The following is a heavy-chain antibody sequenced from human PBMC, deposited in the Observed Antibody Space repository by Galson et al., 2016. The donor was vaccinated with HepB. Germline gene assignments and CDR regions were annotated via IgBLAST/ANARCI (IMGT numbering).Heavy chain of an antibody. CDR1: GFTFSSYW. D-gene: IGHD3/OR15-3a*01. Sequence: SLRLSCAASGFTFSSYWLSWVRQAPGKGLEWVANIKQNGREKDYVDSVRGRFTISRDNAQNSLYLQMNSLRVEDKAVYYCAREGDGGLDWWGQGTLVTVSS. CDR2: IKQNGREK. V-gene: IGHV3-7*03. CDR3: AREGDGGLDW. J-gene: IGHJ4*02.